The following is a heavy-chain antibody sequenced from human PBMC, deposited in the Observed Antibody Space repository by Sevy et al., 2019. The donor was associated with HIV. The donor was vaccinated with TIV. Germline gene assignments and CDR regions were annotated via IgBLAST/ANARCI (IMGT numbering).Heavy chain of an antibody. CDR1: GFTFSVYY. Sequence: GGSLRLSCAASGFTFSVYYMSWIRQAPGKGLEWFSSISSSHHAIKYADSVKGRFAISRDNAKKSLYLQMNSLRAEDTAVYFCVGRPYSSTYSWSYYFDYWGLGTLVTVSS. CDR2: ISSSHHAI. V-gene: IGHV3-11*01. D-gene: IGHD5-18*01. J-gene: IGHJ4*02. CDR3: VGRPYSSTYSWSYYFDY.